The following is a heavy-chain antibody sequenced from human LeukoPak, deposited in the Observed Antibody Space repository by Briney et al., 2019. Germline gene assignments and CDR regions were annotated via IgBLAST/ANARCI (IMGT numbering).Heavy chain of an antibody. J-gene: IGHJ4*02. Sequence: GGSLRLSCEASGFTFSSCAMHWVRQAPGKGLEWVAVISYDGSNKYYADSVKGRFTISRDNSKNTLYLQMNSLRAEDTAVYYCATVYYDSSGLRYWGQGTLVTVSS. CDR2: ISYDGSNK. D-gene: IGHD3-22*01. V-gene: IGHV3-30*04. CDR1: GFTFSSCA. CDR3: ATVYYDSSGLRY.